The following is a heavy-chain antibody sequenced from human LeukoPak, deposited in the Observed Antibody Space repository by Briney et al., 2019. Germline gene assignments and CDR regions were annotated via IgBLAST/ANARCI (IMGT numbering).Heavy chain of an antibody. CDR1: VFTFSSYA. CDR3: ANANDILTAFDS. CDR2: ISGSGGST. D-gene: IGHD3-9*01. V-gene: IGHV3-23*01. J-gene: IGHJ4*02. Sequence: GGSLRLSCAASVFTFSSYAMSRVRQAPGKGLEWVSGISGSGGSTYYSDSVKGRFTISRDNSKNTLFLQMNSLRAEDTAVYYCANANDILTAFDSWGQGTLVTVSS.